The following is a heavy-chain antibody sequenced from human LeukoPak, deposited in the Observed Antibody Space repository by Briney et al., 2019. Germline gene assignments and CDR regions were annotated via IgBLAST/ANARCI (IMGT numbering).Heavy chain of an antibody. CDR1: GYTFTGYY. J-gene: IGHJ5*02. D-gene: IGHD6-19*01. CDR3: ARARIAVAGSKAFDP. V-gene: IGHV1-2*04. Sequence: ASVKVSCKASGYTFTGYYMHWVRQAPGQGREWMGWINPNSGGTNYAQKVQGWVTMTRDTSISTAYVELSRLRSDDTAVYYCARARIAVAGSKAFDPWGQGTLVTVSS. CDR2: INPNSGGT.